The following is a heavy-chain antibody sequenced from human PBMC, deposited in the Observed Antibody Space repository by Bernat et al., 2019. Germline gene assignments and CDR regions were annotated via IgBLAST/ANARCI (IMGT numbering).Heavy chain of an antibody. D-gene: IGHD6-13*01. CDR3: ARDRGSNWYGLGWLGP. CDR1: GFTFSGYN. V-gene: IGHV3-21*01. Sequence: EVHLVESGGGLVKPGGSRRLSCAASGFTFSGYNMNWVRQAPGRGLEWVSPISTSSNYIYYAESVKGRFTISRDNAKNSLFLQMNSLRVEDTAVYYCARDRGSNWYGLGWLGPWGQGTLVTGSS. J-gene: IGHJ5*02. CDR2: ISTSSNYI.